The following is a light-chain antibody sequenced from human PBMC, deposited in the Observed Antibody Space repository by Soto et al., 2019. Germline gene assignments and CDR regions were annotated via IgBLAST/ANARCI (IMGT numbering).Light chain of an antibody. CDR1: QSISSY. Sequence: DIQMTQSPSSLSASVGGRVPVTCRASQSISSYLNWYQQKPGKAPKLLIYGAVNLQSGVPSRFSGSGSGTDFTLTISSLQPEDFATYYCQQSYSSPRTFGGGTKVDI. J-gene: IGKJ4*01. V-gene: IGKV1-39*01. CDR3: QQSYSSPRT. CDR2: GAV.